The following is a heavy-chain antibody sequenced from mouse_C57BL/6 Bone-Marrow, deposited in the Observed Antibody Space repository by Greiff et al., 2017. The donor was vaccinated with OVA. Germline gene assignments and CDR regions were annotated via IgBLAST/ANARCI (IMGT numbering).Heavy chain of an antibody. Sequence: DVMLVESGGGLVKPGGSLKLSCAASGFTFSDYGMHWVRQAPEKGLEWVAYISSGSSTIYYADTVKGRFTISRDNAKNTLFLQMTSLRSEDTAMYYCARHDGYYGFAYWGQGTLVTVSA. J-gene: IGHJ3*01. V-gene: IGHV5-17*01. CDR3: ARHDGYYGFAY. D-gene: IGHD2-3*01. CDR2: ISSGSSTI. CDR1: GFTFSDYG.